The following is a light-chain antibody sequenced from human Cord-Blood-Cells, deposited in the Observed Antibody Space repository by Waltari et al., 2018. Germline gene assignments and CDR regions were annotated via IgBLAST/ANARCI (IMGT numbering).Light chain of an antibody. J-gene: IGLJ3*02. Sequence: SSELTQDPAVSVALGQTVRITCQGDSLRSYYASWYQQKPGQAPVLVLYGKNNRPSGIPDRFSGSRSGDTASLTITGAQAEDEADYYCNSRDSSGSHLFGGGTKLTVL. CDR2: GKN. CDR3: NSRDSSGSHL. V-gene: IGLV3-19*01. CDR1: SLRSYY.